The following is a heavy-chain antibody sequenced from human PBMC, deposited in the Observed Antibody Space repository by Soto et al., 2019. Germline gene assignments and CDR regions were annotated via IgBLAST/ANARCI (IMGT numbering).Heavy chain of an antibody. CDR2: TSGSGGST. CDR3: ANVSRNIPYSNYPYMYV. Sequence: GGSLRLSCAASGFTFSSYAMSWVRQAPGKGLEWVSATSGSGGSTYYADSVKGRFTISRDNSKNTLYLQMNSLRAEDTAVYYCANVSRNIPYSNYPYMYVCCKGTTVTVSS. V-gene: IGHV3-23*01. J-gene: IGHJ6*03. D-gene: IGHD4-4*01. CDR1: GFTFSSYA.